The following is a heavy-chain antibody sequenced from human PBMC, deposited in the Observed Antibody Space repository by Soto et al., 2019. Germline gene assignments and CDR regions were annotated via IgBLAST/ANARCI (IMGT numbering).Heavy chain of an antibody. CDR1: GLIFSDYA. CDR2: ISGSGGDT. J-gene: IGHJ4*02. V-gene: IGHV3-23*01. CDR3: AKDRFGIVGPVDY. Sequence: EVQLLESGGNLVQPGGSLRLSCAASGLIFSDYAMSWVRQAPGKGLECVACISGSGGDTFYADSVKGRFTISRDNSKNTPSLHMNSLRVDDTAVYFCAKDRFGIVGPVDYWGQGTLVTVSS. D-gene: IGHD1-26*01.